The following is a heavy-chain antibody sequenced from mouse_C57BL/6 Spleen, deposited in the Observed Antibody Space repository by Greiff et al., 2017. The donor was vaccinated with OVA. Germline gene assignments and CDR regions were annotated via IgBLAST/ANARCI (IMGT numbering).Heavy chain of an antibody. D-gene: IGHD2-2*01. Sequence: QVQLQQPGAELVRPGTSVKLSCKASGYTFTSYWMPWVKQRPGQGLEWIGVIDPSDSYTNYNQKFKGKATLTVDTASSTAYMQLSSLTSEDSAVYYCAIDYVNDGLVYGGKGTTLTVSS. CDR3: AIDYVNDGLVY. CDR1: GYTFTSYW. CDR2: IDPSDSYT. J-gene: IGHJ2*01. V-gene: IGHV1-59*01.